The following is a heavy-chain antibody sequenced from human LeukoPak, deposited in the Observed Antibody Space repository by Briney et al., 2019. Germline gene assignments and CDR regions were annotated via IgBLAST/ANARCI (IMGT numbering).Heavy chain of an antibody. CDR1: GFIFSSYE. CDR2: ITSSGATI. D-gene: IGHD1-26*01. V-gene: IGHV3-48*03. J-gene: IGHJ4*02. CDR3: ARENLGAGDF. Sequence: GGSLRLSCAAPGFIFSSYEMIWVRQAPGKGLEWVSYITSSGATIYNADSVKGRFSVSRDNTKNSLYLQMHGLRVEDTAVYFCARENLGAGDFWGPGTLVTVSS.